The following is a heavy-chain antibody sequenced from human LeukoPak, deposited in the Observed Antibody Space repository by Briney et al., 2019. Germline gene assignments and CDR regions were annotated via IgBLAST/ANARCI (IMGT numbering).Heavy chain of an antibody. CDR1: GGSISSHY. CDR2: IYYSGST. Sequence: SETLSLTCTVSGGSISSHYWSWIRQPPGKELEWIGYIYYSGSTNYNPSLKSRVTISVDTSKNQFSLKLSSVTAADTAVYYCARVIYYYYYMDVWGKGTTVTVSS. V-gene: IGHV4-59*11. J-gene: IGHJ6*03. CDR3: ARVIYYYYYMDV.